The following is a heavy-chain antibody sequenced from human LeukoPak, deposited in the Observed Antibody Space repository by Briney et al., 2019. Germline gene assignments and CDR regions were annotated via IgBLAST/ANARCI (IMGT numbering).Heavy chain of an antibody. CDR2: INSDGSTT. D-gene: IGHD2-21*02. CDR1: GFTFSSYW. J-gene: IGHJ4*02. Sequence: GGSLRLSCAASGFTFSSYWMRWVRQAPGNGLLWVSRINSDGSTTRYADSVKGRFTISRDNAKNTLYVQMNSLRAEDTAVYYCARAYCGDDCSFDYWGQGTLVTVSS. V-gene: IGHV3-74*01. CDR3: ARAYCGDDCSFDY.